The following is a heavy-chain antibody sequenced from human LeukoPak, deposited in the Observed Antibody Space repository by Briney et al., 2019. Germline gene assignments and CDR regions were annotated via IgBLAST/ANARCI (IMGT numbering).Heavy chain of an antibody. Sequence: GGSLRLSCTASGFTFGDYSMSWVRQAPGKGLEYIGFIRTKDFGGTTEYAASVKGRFTISRDDSKGIAYLQIHSLKSEDTAVYYCSRDGLDYYGSGSYRGFDYWGQGTLVTVSS. D-gene: IGHD3-10*01. CDR2: IRTKDFGGTT. V-gene: IGHV3-49*04. J-gene: IGHJ4*02. CDR1: GFTFGDYS. CDR3: SRDGLDYYGSGSYRGFDY.